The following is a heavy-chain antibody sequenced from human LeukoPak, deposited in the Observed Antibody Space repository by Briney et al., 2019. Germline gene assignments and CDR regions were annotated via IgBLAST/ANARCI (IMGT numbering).Heavy chain of an antibody. J-gene: IGHJ3*02. V-gene: IGHV1-3*01. D-gene: IGHD2-21*01. CDR1: GYTFTSYA. CDR3: ARDDWDTAPVIDALDI. CDR2: INAGNGNT. Sequence: GASVKVSCTASGYTFTSYAMHWVRQAPGQRLEWMGWINAGNGNTKYSQKFQGRVTITRDTSASTAYMELSSLRSEDTAVYYCARDDWDTAPVIDALDIWGQGTMVTVSS.